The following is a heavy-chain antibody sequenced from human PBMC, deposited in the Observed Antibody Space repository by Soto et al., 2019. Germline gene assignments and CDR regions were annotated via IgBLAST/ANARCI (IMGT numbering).Heavy chain of an antibody. V-gene: IGHV1-18*01. J-gene: IGHJ4*02. CDR1: GYTFTSYG. D-gene: IGHD2-21*02. Sequence: ASVKVSCKASGYTFTSYGISWVRQAPGQGLEWMGWISAYNGNTNYAQKFQGRVTMTTDTSTSTAYMELRSLRSDDTAVYYCARGGSVVVVTAPFDYWGQGTLVTVSS. CDR3: ARGGSVVVVTAPFDY. CDR2: ISAYNGNT.